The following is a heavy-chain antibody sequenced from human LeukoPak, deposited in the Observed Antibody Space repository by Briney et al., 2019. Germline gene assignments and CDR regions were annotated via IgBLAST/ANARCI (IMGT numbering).Heavy chain of an antibody. CDR2: INHSGST. Sequence: SETLSLTCTVSGGSISSHYWSWIRQPPGKGLEWIGEINHSGSTNYNPSLKSRVTISVDTSKNQFSLKLSSVTAADTAVYYCARAVPAAMRVYYYYYYGMDVWGQGTTVTVSS. CDR3: ARAVPAAMRVYYYYYYGMDV. V-gene: IGHV4-34*01. J-gene: IGHJ6*02. CDR1: GGSISSHY. D-gene: IGHD2-2*01.